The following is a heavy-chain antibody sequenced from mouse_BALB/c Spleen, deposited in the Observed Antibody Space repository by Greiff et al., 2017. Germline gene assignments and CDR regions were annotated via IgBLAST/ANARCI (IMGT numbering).Heavy chain of an antibody. V-gene: IGHV3-2*02. Sequence: EVQRVESGPGLVKPSQSLSLTCTVTGYSITSDYAWNWIRQFPGNKLEWMGYISYSGSTSYNPSLKSRISITRDTSKNQFFLQLNSVTTEDTATYYCARDGNHWYFDVWGAGTTVTVSS. J-gene: IGHJ1*01. CDR2: ISYSGST. CDR1: GYSITSDYA. CDR3: ARDGNHWYFDV. D-gene: IGHD2-1*01.